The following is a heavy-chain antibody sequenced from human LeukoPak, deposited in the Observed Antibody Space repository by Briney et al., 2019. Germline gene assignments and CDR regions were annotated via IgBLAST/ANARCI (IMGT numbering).Heavy chain of an antibody. CDR1: GYTFTGYY. D-gene: IGHD4-23*01. J-gene: IGHJ5*02. Sequence: AASVKVSCKASGYTFTGYYMHWVRQAPGQGLEWMGWINPNSGGTNYAQKFQGRVTMTRDTSISTAYMELSSLRSEDTAVYYCARAVDVRWDNWFDPWGQGTLVTVSS. V-gene: IGHV1-2*02. CDR3: ARAVDVRWDNWFDP. CDR2: INPNSGGT.